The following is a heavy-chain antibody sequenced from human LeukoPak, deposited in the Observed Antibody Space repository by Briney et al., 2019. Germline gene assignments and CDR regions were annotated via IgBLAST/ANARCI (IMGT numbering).Heavy chain of an antibody. CDR3: ASEGYYYDSSGYFDY. V-gene: IGHV1-69*13. CDR1: GGTFSSYA. J-gene: IGHJ4*02. CDR2: IIPIFGTA. D-gene: IGHD3-22*01. Sequence: VKVSCKASGGTFSSYAISWARQAPGQGLEWMGRIIPIFGTANYAQKFQGRVTITTDESTSTAYMELSSLRSEDTAVYYCASEGYYYDSSGYFDYWGQGTLVTVSS.